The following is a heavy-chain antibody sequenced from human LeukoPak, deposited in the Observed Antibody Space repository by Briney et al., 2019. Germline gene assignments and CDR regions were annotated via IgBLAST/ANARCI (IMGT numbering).Heavy chain of an antibody. CDR1: GYTFSSYT. J-gene: IGHJ4*02. Sequence: ASVKVSCKASGYTFSSYTMNGVRQAPGQGLEWMGWINTNTGNPTYAQDYTGRFVFSLDTSVSTTYLQISRLKAEDTAVYYCASGPSYSGSNEYFDSWGQGTLVTVSS. D-gene: IGHD1-26*01. CDR3: ASGPSYSGSNEYFDS. V-gene: IGHV7-4-1*02. CDR2: INTNTGNP.